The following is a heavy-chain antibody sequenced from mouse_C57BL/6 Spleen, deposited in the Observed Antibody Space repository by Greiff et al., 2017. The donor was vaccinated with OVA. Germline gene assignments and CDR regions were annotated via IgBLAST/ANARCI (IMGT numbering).Heavy chain of an antibody. Sequence: VQLQESGAELVKPGASVKLSCKASGYTFTSYWMQWVKQRPGQGLEWIGEIDPSDSYTNYNQKFKGKATLTVDTSSSTAYMQRSSLTSEDSAVYYCARYGTGSWFAYWGQGTLVTVSA. D-gene: IGHD4-1*01. J-gene: IGHJ3*01. CDR3: ARYGTGSWFAY. V-gene: IGHV1-50*01. CDR1: GYTFTSYW. CDR2: IDPSDSYT.